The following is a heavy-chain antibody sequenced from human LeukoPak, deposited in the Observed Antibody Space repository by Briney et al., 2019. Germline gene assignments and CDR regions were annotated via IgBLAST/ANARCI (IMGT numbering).Heavy chain of an antibody. CDR1: GFTFSSYA. J-gene: IGHJ4*02. CDR2: ISYDGSNK. V-gene: IGHV3-30-3*01. Sequence: PGGSLRLSCAASGFTFSSYAMHWVRQAPGKGLEWVAVISYDGSNKYYADSVKGRFTISRDNSKNTLYLQMNSLRAEDTAVYYCARSAMYSSSWHYDYWGQGTLVTVSS. CDR3: ARSAMYSSSWHYDY. D-gene: IGHD6-13*01.